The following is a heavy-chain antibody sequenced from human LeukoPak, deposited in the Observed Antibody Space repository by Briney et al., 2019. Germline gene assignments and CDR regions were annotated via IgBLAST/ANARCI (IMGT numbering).Heavy chain of an antibody. D-gene: IGHD2-2*01. CDR2: INPNSGGT. CDR1: GYTFTGYY. J-gene: IGHJ3*02. CDR3: ARAPTCYSSTSCYVAFDI. V-gene: IGHV1-2*02. Sequence: ASVKVSCKASGYTFTGYYMHWVRQAPGQGLEWMGWINPNSGGTNYAQKFQGRVTMTRDTSISTAYMEPSRLRSDDTAVYYCARAPTCYSSTSCYVAFDIWGQGTMVTVSS.